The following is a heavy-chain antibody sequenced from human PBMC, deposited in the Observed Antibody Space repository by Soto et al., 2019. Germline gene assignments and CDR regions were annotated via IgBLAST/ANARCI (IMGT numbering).Heavy chain of an antibody. CDR3: ARVRYGMDV. CDR1: GFTFSSYE. J-gene: IGHJ6*02. CDR2: ISSSGSTI. Sequence: EVQLVESGGGLVQPGGSRRVSCAASGFTFSSYEMNWVRQSPGKGLGWVSYISSSGSTIYYADSVKGRFTLSRDNAKNSLYLQRNSLRAEDTAVYYCARVRYGMDVLGHGTTVTVSS. V-gene: IGHV3-48*03.